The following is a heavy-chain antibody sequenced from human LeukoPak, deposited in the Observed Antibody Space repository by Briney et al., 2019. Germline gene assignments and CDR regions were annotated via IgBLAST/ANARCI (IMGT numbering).Heavy chain of an antibody. D-gene: IGHD2-15*01. CDR3: ARRYLAYCSGGSCYWFDP. Sequence: GGSLRLSCAASGFTFSRNSMNWVRQAPGKGLEWVSYIISSSSAKYYADSVKGRFTISRDNAKNSLYLQMNSLRAEDTALYYCARRYLAYCSGGSCYWFDPWGQGTLVTVSS. CDR1: GFTFSRNS. CDR2: IISSSSAK. V-gene: IGHV3-48*04. J-gene: IGHJ5*02.